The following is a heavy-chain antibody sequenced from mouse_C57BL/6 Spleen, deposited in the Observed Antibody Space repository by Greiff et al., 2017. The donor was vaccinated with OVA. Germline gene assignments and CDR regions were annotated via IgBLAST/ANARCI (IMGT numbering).Heavy chain of an antibody. CDR1: GYTFTDYY. Sequence: VQLQQSGAELVRPGASVKLSCKASGYTFTDYYINWVKQRPGQGLEWIARIYPGSGNTYYNEKFKGKATFTADTSSNTAYMQLSSLTTEDSAIYYCARRPYEYWYFDVWGTGTTVTVSS. CDR3: ARRPYEYWYFDV. D-gene: IGHD2-3*01. V-gene: IGHV1-76*01. CDR2: IYPGSGNT. J-gene: IGHJ1*03.